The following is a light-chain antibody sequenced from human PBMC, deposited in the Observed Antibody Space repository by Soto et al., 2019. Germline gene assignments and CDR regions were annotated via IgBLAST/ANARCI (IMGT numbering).Light chain of an antibody. V-gene: IGKV3-20*01. CDR3: QQYVSSVT. CDR1: QSVDSSF. CDR2: GPS. J-gene: IGKJ1*01. Sequence: EIVLTQSPGSLSLSPGERATLSCRASQSVDSSFFAWYQKKPGQAPRLLIYGPSKRATGIPDRFSGSGSGADITLTISRLKPEDFAVYYCQQYVSSVTFGQGTKVEIK.